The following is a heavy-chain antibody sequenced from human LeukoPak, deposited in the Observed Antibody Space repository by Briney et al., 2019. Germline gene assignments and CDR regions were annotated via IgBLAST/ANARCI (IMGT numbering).Heavy chain of an antibody. CDR2: IKQDGSEK. CDR1: GFTFSSYW. CDR3: ARVHQGIGEPPNYCDY. Sequence: GGSLRLSCAASGFTFSSYWMSWVRQAPGKGLEWVANIKQDGSEKYYVDSVKGRFTISRDNAKNSLYLQMNSLRAEDTAVYYCARVHQGIGEPPNYCDYWGQGTLVTVSS. V-gene: IGHV3-7*04. D-gene: IGHD3-10*01. J-gene: IGHJ4*02.